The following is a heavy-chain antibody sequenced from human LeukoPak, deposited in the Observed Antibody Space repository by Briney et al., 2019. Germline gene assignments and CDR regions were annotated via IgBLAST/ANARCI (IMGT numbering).Heavy chain of an antibody. Sequence: PSETLSLTCTVSGGSISSHYWSWIRQPPGKGLEWIGYIYYSGSTNYNPSLKSRVTISVDTSKNQFSLKLSSVTAADTAVYYCARDGSGPRHYYMDVWGKGTTVTVSS. CDR2: IYYSGST. D-gene: IGHD3-10*01. CDR3: ARDGSGPRHYYMDV. V-gene: IGHV4-59*11. J-gene: IGHJ6*03. CDR1: GGSISSHY.